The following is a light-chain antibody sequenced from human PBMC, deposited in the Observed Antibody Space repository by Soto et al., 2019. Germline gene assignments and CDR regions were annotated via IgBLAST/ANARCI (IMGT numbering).Light chain of an antibody. CDR2: KAS. CDR1: QSIGGW. CDR3: QQYNSYSYT. Sequence: DIQMTQSPSTLSASVGDRVTITCRASQSIGGWLAWYQQKPGKAPKLLIYKASNLESGVPSRFSGSGSGTEFTLTISSLQPDDFATYYCQQYNSYSYTFGQGTK. J-gene: IGKJ2*01. V-gene: IGKV1-5*03.